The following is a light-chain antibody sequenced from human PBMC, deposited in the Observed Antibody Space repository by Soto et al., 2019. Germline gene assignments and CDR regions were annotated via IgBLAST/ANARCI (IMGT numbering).Light chain of an antibody. Sequence: EIVLTQSPATLSLSPGERATLSCRASQSVSSDLAWYQQRPAQAPRLLIYNTSNRATGIPGRFSRSGSGTDFTLTISSLEPEDVAAYYCQQSCTWPSFTFGQGTKLEIK. V-gene: IGKV3-11*01. J-gene: IGKJ2*01. CDR2: NTS. CDR3: QQSCTWPSFT. CDR1: QSVSSD.